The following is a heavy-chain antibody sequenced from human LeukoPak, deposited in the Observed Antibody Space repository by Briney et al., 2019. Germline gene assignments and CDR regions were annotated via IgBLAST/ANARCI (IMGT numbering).Heavy chain of an antibody. CDR1: GYTFTSYY. CDR2: IHPSAGST. Sequence: ASVKVSCKAFGYTFTSYYMHWVRQAPGQILEWIGIIHPSAGSTSYAQQFQGRITMTRDTSTSTVYVEMSSLSLEHSARYYCARDGRATMGLGFDCWGQGALVTVSS. J-gene: IGHJ4*02. D-gene: IGHD3-10*01. V-gene: IGHV1-46*03. CDR3: ARDGRATMGLGFDC.